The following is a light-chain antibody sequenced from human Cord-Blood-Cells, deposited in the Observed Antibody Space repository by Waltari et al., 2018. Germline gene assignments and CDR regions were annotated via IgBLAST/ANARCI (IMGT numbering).Light chain of an antibody. CDR3: QQYNNWPRT. CDR1: QSVSSN. V-gene: IGKV3-15*01. Sequence: IVLTQSPATLSVSPGDRATLSFRASQSVSSNLAWYQQQPGQAPRLLIYGASTSATGIPARFSGSGSGTEFTLTISSLQSEDFAVYYCQQYNNWPRTFGQGTKVEIK. J-gene: IGKJ1*01. CDR2: GAS.